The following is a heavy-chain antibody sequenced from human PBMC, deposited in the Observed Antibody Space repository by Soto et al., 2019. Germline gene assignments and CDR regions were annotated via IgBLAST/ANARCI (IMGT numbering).Heavy chain of an antibody. Sequence: GGSLRLSCAASGFTFSDYYMSWIRQAPGKGLEWVSYISSSGSTIYYADSVKGRFTISRDNAKNSLYLQMNSLRAEDTAVYYCASPIIPTVTMMSDYWGQGTLVTVSS. CDR3: ASPIIPTVTMMSDY. CDR1: GFTFSDYY. D-gene: IGHD4-17*01. V-gene: IGHV3-11*01. CDR2: ISSSGSTI. J-gene: IGHJ4*02.